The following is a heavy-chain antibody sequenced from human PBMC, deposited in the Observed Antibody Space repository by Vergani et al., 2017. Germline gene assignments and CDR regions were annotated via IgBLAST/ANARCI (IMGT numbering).Heavy chain of an antibody. J-gene: IGHJ4*02. V-gene: IGHV4-59*01. D-gene: IGHD3-10*01. Sequence: QVQLQESGPGLVKPSETLSLTCTVSGGSISSYYWSWIRQPPGKGLEWIGDIYYSGSTNYNPSLKSRVTISVEPSKNQFSLKLSSVTAADTAVYYCASMVRGVTTYYFDYWGQGTLVTVSS. CDR3: ASMVRGVTTYYFDY. CDR1: GGSISSYY. CDR2: IYYSGST.